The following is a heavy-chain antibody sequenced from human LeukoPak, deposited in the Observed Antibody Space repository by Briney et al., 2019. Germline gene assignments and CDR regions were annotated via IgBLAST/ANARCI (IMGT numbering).Heavy chain of an antibody. D-gene: IGHD2-2*01. V-gene: IGHV1-18*01. CDR3: ARRCSSTSCYLGFDP. J-gene: IGHJ5*02. CDR1: GYTLISYV. CDR2: ISDYNGNT. Sequence: ASVKDSCMSSGYTLISYVIRWVRQAPGRGGQGMGWISDYNGNTNYAQKLQGRVTMTTDTSTSTAYMELRSLRSDDTAVYYCARRCSSTSCYLGFDPWGQGTLVTVSS.